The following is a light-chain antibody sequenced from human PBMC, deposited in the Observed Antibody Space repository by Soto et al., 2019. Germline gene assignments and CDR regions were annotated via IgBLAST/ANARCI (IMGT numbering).Light chain of an antibody. Sequence: QSVLTQSPSASASLGASVKLTCTLSSGHSTYAIAWHQQQPEKGPRYLMKLDSDGSHSKGDGIPDRFSGSGSGAERYLTISSLQSEDEADYYCQTWATVPDWVFGGGTKLTVL. CDR3: QTWATVPDWV. CDR1: SGHSTYA. CDR2: LDSDGSH. V-gene: IGLV4-69*01. J-gene: IGLJ3*02.